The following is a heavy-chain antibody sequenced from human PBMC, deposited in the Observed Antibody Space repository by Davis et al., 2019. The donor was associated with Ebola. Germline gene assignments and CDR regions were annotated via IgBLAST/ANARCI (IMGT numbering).Heavy chain of an antibody. CDR2: IYRGGPT. V-gene: IGHV3-53*01. J-gene: IGHJ2*01. Sequence: PGGSLRLSCAASGFSVSTTHMSWVRQAPGKGLEWVSVIYRGGPTHYADSVKGRFSVSRDNSKNTVYLQMDSLKAEDTALYYCARESEVGRLTQVQVGRLNWYFDIWGRGTLVTVSS. CDR1: GFSVSTTH. CDR3: ARESEVGRLTQVQVGRLNWYFDI.